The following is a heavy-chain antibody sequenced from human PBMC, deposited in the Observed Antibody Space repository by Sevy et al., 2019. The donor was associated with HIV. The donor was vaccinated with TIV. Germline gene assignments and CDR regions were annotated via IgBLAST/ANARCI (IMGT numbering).Heavy chain of an antibody. D-gene: IGHD2-15*01. CDR3: AREYCSGGSCYSAGYYYYYGMDV. CDR1: GFSFSYYG. CDR2: ISHDGINE. J-gene: IGHJ6*02. V-gene: IGHV3-30*03. Sequence: GGSLRLSCIGSGFSFSYYGIHWVRQSPGKGLDWVALISHDGINEYYADSVKGRFTISRDNAKNTLYLQMNSLRAEDTAVDYCAREYCSGGSCYSAGYYYYYGMDVWGQGTTVTVSS.